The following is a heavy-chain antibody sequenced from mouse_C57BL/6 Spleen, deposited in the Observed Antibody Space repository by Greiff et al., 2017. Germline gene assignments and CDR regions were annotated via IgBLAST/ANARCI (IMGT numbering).Heavy chain of an antibody. D-gene: IGHD4-1*01. CDR1: GFTFTDYY. Sequence: EVMLVESGGGLVQPGGSLSLSCAASGFTFTDYYMSWVRQPPGKALEWLGFIRNKANGYTTEYSASVKGRFTISRDNSQSILYLQMNALMAEDSATYYCSRYRALGSYWYFDVWGTGTTVTVSS. CDR2: IRNKANGYTT. V-gene: IGHV7-3*01. J-gene: IGHJ1*03. CDR3: SRYRALGSYWYFDV.